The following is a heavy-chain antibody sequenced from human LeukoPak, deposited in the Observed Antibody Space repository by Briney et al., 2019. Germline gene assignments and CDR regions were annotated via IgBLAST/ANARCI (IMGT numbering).Heavy chain of an antibody. CDR3: ATGYSSNWYLNYFDY. V-gene: IGHV3-23*01. D-gene: IGHD6-13*01. CDR2: ISGSGGST. Sequence: GGSLRLSCAASGFTFSSYAMSWVRQAPGKGLEWVSAISGSGGSTYYADSVKGRFTISRDNSKNTLYLQMNSLRAEDTALYHCATGYSSNWYLNYFDYWGQGTLVTVAS. J-gene: IGHJ4*02. CDR1: GFTFSSYA.